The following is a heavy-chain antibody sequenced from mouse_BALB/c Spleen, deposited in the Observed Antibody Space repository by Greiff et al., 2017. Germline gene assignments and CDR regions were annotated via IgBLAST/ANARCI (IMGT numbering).Heavy chain of an antibody. V-gene: IGHV2-2*03. D-gene: IGHD1-1*01. Sequence: QVQLKESGPGLVQPSQSLSITCTASGFSLTSYGVHWVRQSPGKGLEWLGSMWSGGSTDYNAAFISRLSLSKDNSKSQVYFKMNILQSNNTAMYYCARTLFYYYGSDYKDYAMDYWGQGTSVTVSS. CDR3: ARTLFYYYGSDYKDYAMDY. CDR1: GFSLTSYG. CDR2: MWSGGST. J-gene: IGHJ4*01.